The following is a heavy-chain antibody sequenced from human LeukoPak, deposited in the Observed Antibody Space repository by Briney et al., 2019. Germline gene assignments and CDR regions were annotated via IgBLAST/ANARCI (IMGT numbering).Heavy chain of an antibody. D-gene: IGHD2-8*01. V-gene: IGHV1-18*01. CDR2: ISAYNGNT. J-gene: IGHJ6*02. CDR1: GYTFTSYG. CDR3: ASYCTNGVCYDGNYYYYGMDV. Sequence: ASVKVSCKASGYTFTSYGISWVRQAPGQGLEWMGWISAYNGNTNYAQKLQGRVTMTTDTSTSTAYMELRSLRSDDTAVYYCASYCTNGVCYDGNYYYYGMDVWGQGTTVTVSS.